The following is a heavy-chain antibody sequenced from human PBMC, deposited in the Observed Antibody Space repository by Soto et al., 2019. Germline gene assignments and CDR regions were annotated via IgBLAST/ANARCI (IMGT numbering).Heavy chain of an antibody. CDR1: GYSFTYYF. CDR3: ARGKMTTMAIYYFDY. CDR2: ISPYNGHT. V-gene: IGHV1-18*01. J-gene: IGHJ4*02. D-gene: IGHD5-18*01. Sequence: EASVKVPCKASGYSFTYYFLTWVRQAPGQGLEWMGRISPYNGHTNYPQKFQGRVTMTTDTSTTTAYMELRSLTSDDTAVYFCARGKMTTMAIYYFDYWGQGTLVTVSS.